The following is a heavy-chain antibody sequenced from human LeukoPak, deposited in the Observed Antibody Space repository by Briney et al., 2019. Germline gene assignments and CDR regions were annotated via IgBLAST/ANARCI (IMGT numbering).Heavy chain of an antibody. V-gene: IGHV1-2*02. D-gene: IGHD1-26*01. CDR2: INPNSGGT. CDR1: GYTFTDYF. J-gene: IGHJ4*02. CDR3: ARVRILGVTTGGLDY. Sequence: ASVKVSCKASGYTFTDYFMHWVRQAPGQGLEWMGWINPNSGGTNYAQKFQGRVTMTRDTSISTAYMELSRLRSDDTAVYYCARVRILGVTTGGLDYWGQGTLVTVSS.